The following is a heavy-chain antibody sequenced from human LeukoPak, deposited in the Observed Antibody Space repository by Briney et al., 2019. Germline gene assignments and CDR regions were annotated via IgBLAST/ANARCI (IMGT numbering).Heavy chain of an antibody. CDR2: IYYSGST. D-gene: IGHD6-13*01. CDR1: GHPVTRHY. J-gene: IGHJ6*02. Sequence: PSETLSLACSLAGHPVTRHYRSWVRHPPGEGLGWIGYIYYSGSTNYNPSLKSQVTISVDTSKKQFSMKLTSVPAADTAVYYSARMLRGSSWPGTPDYYYGMDVWGQGTTVTVSS. CDR3: ARMLRGSSWPGTPDYYYGMDV. V-gene: IGHV4-59*02.